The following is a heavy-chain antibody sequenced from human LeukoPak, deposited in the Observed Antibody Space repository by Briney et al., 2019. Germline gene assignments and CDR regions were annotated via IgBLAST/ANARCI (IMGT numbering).Heavy chain of an antibody. V-gene: IGHV4-34*01. Sequence: SETLSLTCAVYGGSFSGYYWSWIRQPPGKGLEWIGEINHSGSTNYNPSLKSRVTISVDTSKNQFSLKLRSVTAADTAVYYCARVRCSGGSCPYYYYYYYMDVWGKGTTVTVSS. J-gene: IGHJ6*03. CDR2: INHSGST. CDR3: ARVRCSGGSCPYYYYYYYMDV. CDR1: GGSFSGYY. D-gene: IGHD2-15*01.